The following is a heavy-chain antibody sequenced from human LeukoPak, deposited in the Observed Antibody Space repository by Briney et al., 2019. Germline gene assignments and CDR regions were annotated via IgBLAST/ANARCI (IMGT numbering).Heavy chain of an antibody. CDR2: ISAYNGNT. V-gene: IGHV1-18*04. J-gene: IGHJ4*02. CDR3: ARDLRIAVAGRVFDY. CDR1: GYTFTSYG. D-gene: IGHD6-19*01. Sequence: AAVKVSCKASGYTFTSYGTSWVRQAPGQGLEWMGWISAYNGNTNYAQKLQGRVTMTTDTSTSTAYMELRSLRSDDTAVYYCARDLRIAVAGRVFDYWGQGTLVTVSS.